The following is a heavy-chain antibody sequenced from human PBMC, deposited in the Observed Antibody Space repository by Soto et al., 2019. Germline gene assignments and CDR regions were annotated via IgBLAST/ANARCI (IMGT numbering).Heavy chain of an antibody. CDR2: LTRGGEST. CDR1: GFTFSAYA. Sequence: GGSLILSCAASGFTFSAYAMTWVRQAPGKGLEWVAALTRGGESTYYAASVTGRFTISRDSSKNTLYLQMISLRVEDTAVYHCAKAYCTSSSCEKLNPFRVKYYYNGMDVWGQGTTVTVSS. V-gene: IGHV3-23*01. J-gene: IGHJ6*02. D-gene: IGHD2-2*01. CDR3: AKAYCTSSSCEKLNPFRVKYYYNGMDV.